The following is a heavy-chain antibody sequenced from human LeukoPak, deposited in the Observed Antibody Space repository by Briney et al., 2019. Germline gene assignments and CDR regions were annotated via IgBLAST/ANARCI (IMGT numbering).Heavy chain of an antibody. CDR3: ARSIPPISFWSGYCPYYYYYGMDV. Sequence: ASVTVSFKASGYTFTSYGISWVRQAPGQGLEWMGWISAYNGNTNYAQKLQGRVTMTTDTSTSTAYMELRSLRSDDTAVYYCARSIPPISFWSGYCPYYYYYGMDVWGQGTTVTVSS. V-gene: IGHV1-18*01. CDR2: ISAYNGNT. CDR1: GYTFTSYG. J-gene: IGHJ6*02. D-gene: IGHD3-3*01.